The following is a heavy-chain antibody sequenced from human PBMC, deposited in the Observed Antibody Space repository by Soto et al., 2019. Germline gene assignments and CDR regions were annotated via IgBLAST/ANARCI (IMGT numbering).Heavy chain of an antibody. CDR1: GFTFSSYA. D-gene: IGHD3-22*01. Sequence: GGSLRLSCAASGFTFSSYAMSWVRQAPWKGLEWVSAISGSGGSTYYADSVKGRFTISRDNSKNTLYLQMNSLRAEDTAVYYCAKDLVVPSGGNYFDYWGKGTLVTVSS. CDR3: AKDLVVPSGGNYFDY. J-gene: IGHJ4*02. CDR2: ISGSGGST. V-gene: IGHV3-23*01.